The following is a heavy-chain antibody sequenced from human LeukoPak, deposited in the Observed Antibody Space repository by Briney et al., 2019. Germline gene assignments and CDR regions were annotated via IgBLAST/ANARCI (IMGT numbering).Heavy chain of an antibody. J-gene: IGHJ4*02. V-gene: IGHV4-39*01. CDR1: GGSISSSSYY. CDR2: IYYSGST. CDR3: ARQGGPDY. D-gene: IGHD6-25*01. Sequence: PSETLSLTCTVSGGSISSSSYYWGWIRQPPGKGLEWIRSIYYSGSTYYNPSLKSRVTISVDTSKNQFSLKLSSVTAADTAVYYCARQGGPDYWGQGTLVTVSS.